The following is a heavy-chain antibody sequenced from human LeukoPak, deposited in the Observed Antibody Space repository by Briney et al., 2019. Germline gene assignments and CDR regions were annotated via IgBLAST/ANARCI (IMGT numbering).Heavy chain of an antibody. V-gene: IGHV3-53*01. J-gene: IGHJ4*02. CDR1: GLTLSINY. CDR3: AKDRYSYGSSHDY. Sequence: GGSLRLSCAPSGLTLSINYMRWVRESPRKGLEWVSDIFSCGCPYYADSVKGRFTISRDNSKNTLYLQMNSLRAEDTAVYYCAKDRYSYGSSHDYWGQGTLVTVSS. D-gene: IGHD5-18*01. CDR2: IFSCGCP.